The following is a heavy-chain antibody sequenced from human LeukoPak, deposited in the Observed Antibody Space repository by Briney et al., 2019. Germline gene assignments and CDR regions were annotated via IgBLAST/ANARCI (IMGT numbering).Heavy chain of an antibody. CDR3: ARDWKTGTLS. V-gene: IGHV4-38-2*02. CDR2: IYHSGST. Sequence: SETLSLTCTVSGDSISSGYSWGWIRQPPGKGLEWIGSIYHSGSTYYNPSLKSRVTISVDTSKNQFSLKLSSVTAADTAVYYCARDWKTGTLSWGQGTLVTVSS. D-gene: IGHD1-1*01. J-gene: IGHJ4*02. CDR1: GDSISSGYS.